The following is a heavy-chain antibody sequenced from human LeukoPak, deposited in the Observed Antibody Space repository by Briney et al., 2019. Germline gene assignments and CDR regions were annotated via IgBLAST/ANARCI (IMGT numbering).Heavy chain of an antibody. CDR1: GFTFNTKA. Sequence: TGGSLRLSCAASGFTFNTKAMNWVGQAPGKGLEWVAVIRYDESNRYYSDSVKGRFTISRDNSKNTLYLQMNSLRAEDTAVYYCARDRGKGGYVDYWGQGTLVTVSS. V-gene: IGHV3-30*02. CDR2: IRYDESNR. J-gene: IGHJ4*02. D-gene: IGHD3-10*01. CDR3: ARDRGKGGYVDY.